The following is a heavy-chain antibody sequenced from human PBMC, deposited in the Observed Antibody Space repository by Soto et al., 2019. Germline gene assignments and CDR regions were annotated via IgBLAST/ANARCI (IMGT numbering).Heavy chain of an antibody. V-gene: IGHV3-33*01. Sequence: QVQLVESGGGVVQPGRSLRLSCAASGFSFSSYGMHWVRQAPGKGLEWVAVVWYHGSDKYYADSVKGRFTISRDNSKNPLYLQMNSLRAEETAVYYCARDRGMASVVTVFDHWGRGILVTVSS. D-gene: IGHD2-15*01. CDR3: ARDRGMASVVTVFDH. CDR1: GFSFSSYG. CDR2: VWYHGSDK. J-gene: IGHJ4*02.